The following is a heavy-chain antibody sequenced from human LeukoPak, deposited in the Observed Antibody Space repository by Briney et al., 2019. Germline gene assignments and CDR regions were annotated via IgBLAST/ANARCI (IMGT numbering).Heavy chain of an antibody. Sequence: GGSLRLSCAASGFTFSDYYMSWIRQAPGKGLEWVSYISSSGSTIYYADSVKGRFTISRDNAKNSLYLQMNSLRAEDTAVYYCARDWSPYYYDSSGYPPDYWGQGTLVTVSS. CDR2: ISSSGSTI. D-gene: IGHD3-22*01. CDR1: GFTFSDYY. CDR3: ARDWSPYYYDSSGYPPDY. J-gene: IGHJ4*02. V-gene: IGHV3-11*01.